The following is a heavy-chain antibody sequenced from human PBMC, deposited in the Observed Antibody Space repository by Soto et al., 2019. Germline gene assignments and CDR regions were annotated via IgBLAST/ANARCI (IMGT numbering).Heavy chain of an antibody. Sequence: SETLSLTCAVSGGSISSSNWWSWVRQPPGKGLEWIGEIYHSGSTNYNPSLKSRVTISVDKSKNQFPLKLSSVTAADTAVYYRARRGSRSRGAYYYYGMDVWGQGTTVTVSS. J-gene: IGHJ6*02. D-gene: IGHD6-13*01. V-gene: IGHV4-4*02. CDR2: IYHSGST. CDR3: ARRGSRSRGAYYYYGMDV. CDR1: GGSISSSNW.